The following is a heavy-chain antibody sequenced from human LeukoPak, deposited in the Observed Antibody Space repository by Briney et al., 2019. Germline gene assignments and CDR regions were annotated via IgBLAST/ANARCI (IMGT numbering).Heavy chain of an antibody. Sequence: GASVKVSCKASGYTFTGYYMHWVRQAPGQGLEWMGWINPNSGGTNYAQKFQGRVTMTTDTSTSTVYMELSSLRSEDTAVYYCARDLGLRGVTNWFDPWGQGTLVTVSS. CDR2: INPNSGGT. J-gene: IGHJ5*02. D-gene: IGHD3-10*01. CDR1: GYTFTGYY. CDR3: ARDLGLRGVTNWFDP. V-gene: IGHV1-2*02.